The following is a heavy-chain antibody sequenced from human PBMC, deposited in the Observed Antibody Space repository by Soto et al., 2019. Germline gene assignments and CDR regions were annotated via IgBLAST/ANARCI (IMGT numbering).Heavy chain of an antibody. Sequence: GGSLRLSCAASGFTFSSYGMHWVRQAPGKGLEWVAVIWYDGSNKYYADSVKGRFTISRDNSKNTLYLQMNSLRAEDTAVYYCARDRGYSHGLHYGMDVWGQGTTVTVSS. J-gene: IGHJ6*02. CDR1: GFTFSSYG. D-gene: IGHD5-18*01. CDR3: ARDRGYSHGLHYGMDV. CDR2: IWYDGSNK. V-gene: IGHV3-33*01.